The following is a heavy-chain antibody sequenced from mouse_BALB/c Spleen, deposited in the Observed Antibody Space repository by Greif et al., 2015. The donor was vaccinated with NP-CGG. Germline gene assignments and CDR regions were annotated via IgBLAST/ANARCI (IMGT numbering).Heavy chain of an antibody. CDR1: GFNIKDTY. CDR3: ASGDYDGVGAMDY. V-gene: IGHV14-3*02. D-gene: IGHD2-4*01. CDR2: IDPANGNT. Sequence: VQLQQSGAELVKPGASVKLSCTASGFNIKDTYMHLVKQRPEQGLEWIGRIDPANGNTKYDPKFQGKATITADTSSNAAYLQLSSLTSEDTAVYYCASGDYDGVGAMDYWGQGTSVTVSS. J-gene: IGHJ4*01.